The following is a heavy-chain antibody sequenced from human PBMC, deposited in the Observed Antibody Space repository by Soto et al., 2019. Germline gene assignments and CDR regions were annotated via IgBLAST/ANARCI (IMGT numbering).Heavy chain of an antibody. CDR3: ARVESGGSCCHFEL. V-gene: IGHV3-74*01. CDR1: GFTFSTNW. CDR2: IESDGTTT. J-gene: IGHJ4*02. D-gene: IGHD2-15*01. Sequence: GGSLRLSCVASGFTFSTNWMHWFRQVPGKGLVWVSRIESDGTTTSYADSVKGRFTISRDNSKNTVYLQMNSLRAEDTAVYYCARVESGGSCCHFELWGQGTLVTVSS.